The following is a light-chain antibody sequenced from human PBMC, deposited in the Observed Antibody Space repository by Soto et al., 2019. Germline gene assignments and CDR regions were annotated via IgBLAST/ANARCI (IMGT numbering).Light chain of an antibody. CDR3: QRYGSSQYT. CDR1: QTVSSLY. CDR2: GAS. V-gene: IGKV3-20*01. J-gene: IGKJ2*01. Sequence: EIVLTQSPGTLSLSPGERDTLSCRASQTVSSLYLAWYQQRPGQAPRLLIYGASSSATGIPDRFSGSGSGTDFTLTISRLEPADFAVYYCQRYGSSQYTFGQGTELELK.